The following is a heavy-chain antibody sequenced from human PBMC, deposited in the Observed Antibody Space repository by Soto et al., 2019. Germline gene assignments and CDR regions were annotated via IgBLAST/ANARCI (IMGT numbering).Heavy chain of an antibody. Sequence: EVQLVESGGGLVQPGGSLRLSCAASGFTVSGNYMSWVRQAPGKGLEWVSVIYSGGSTYYADSAKGRFTISRDNSKNTLYLQMNSLRAEDTAVYYCARDRPGHYYYGMDVWGQGTTVTVSS. CDR2: IYSGGST. CDR1: GFTVSGNY. CDR3: ARDRPGHYYYGMDV. V-gene: IGHV3-66*01. J-gene: IGHJ6*02.